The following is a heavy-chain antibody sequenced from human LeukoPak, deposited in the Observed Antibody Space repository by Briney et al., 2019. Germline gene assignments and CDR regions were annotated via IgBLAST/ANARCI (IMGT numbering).Heavy chain of an antibody. Sequence: ASVKVSCKASGYTFTAYCIHWVRHAPGQGLEYMGVINPSSENTSYAQKFQGRVTMTRDTSTSTVYMELSSLRSEDTAVYYCARDTAFDSYGPFDYWGQGTLVTVSS. CDR1: GYTFTAYC. D-gene: IGHD5-18*01. V-gene: IGHV1-46*01. J-gene: IGHJ4*02. CDR3: ARDTAFDSYGPFDY. CDR2: INPSSENT.